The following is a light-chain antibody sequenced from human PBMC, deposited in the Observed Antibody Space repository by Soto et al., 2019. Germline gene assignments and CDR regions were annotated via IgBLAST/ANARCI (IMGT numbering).Light chain of an antibody. V-gene: IGKV1-9*01. Sequence: DIQFTQSPSFLSASVPDRVTIACRVSQGISNYLAWYQRKPWKAPKLLIYAASTLQRVVPSRFSGSGSGTEFAHTISSLQPEDFATYYCQQLNSYPLTFGGGTKVEVK. CDR2: AAS. CDR1: QGISNY. J-gene: IGKJ4*01. CDR3: QQLNSYPLT.